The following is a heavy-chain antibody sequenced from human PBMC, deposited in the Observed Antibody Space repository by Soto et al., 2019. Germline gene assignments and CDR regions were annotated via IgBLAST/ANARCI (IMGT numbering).Heavy chain of an antibody. CDR2: IFDSGTT. D-gene: IGHD6-19*01. V-gene: IGHV4-31*01. CDR1: GGSISSGGYY. J-gene: IGHJ4*02. CDR3: ASQASGWYPDY. Sequence: QVQLQESGPGLVKPSQTLSLTCTVSGGSISSGGYYWSWLRQHSGKGLEWIGYIFDSGTTYYNPSLKSPVTISVDPSKSQFSLRLTSVTATDPAVYYCASQASGWYPDYWGQGTLVTVSS.